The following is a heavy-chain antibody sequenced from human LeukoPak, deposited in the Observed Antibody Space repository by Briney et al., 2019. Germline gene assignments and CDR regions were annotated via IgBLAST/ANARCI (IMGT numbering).Heavy chain of an antibody. J-gene: IGHJ5*02. V-gene: IGHV1-18*01. CDR1: GGTFSSYA. CDR3: ARDRGDYYDSSGYLNWFDP. CDR2: ISAYNGNT. D-gene: IGHD3-22*01. Sequence: ASVKVSCKASGGTFSSYAISWVRQAPGQGLEWMGWISAYNGNTNYAQKLQGRVTMTTDTSTSTAYMELRSLRSDDTAVYYCARDRGDYYDSSGYLNWFDPWGQGTLVTVSS.